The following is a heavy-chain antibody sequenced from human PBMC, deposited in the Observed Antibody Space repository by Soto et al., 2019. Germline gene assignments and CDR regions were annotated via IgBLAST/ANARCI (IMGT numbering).Heavy chain of an antibody. CDR2: IYWDDDK. V-gene: IGHV2-5*02. Sequence: QITLNESGPTVVRPTETLTLTCRFSGFLLTTSGVGVGWIRQSPGKAPEWLALIYWDDDKRYSASLKSRLTITKDTSKNQVVLTVSDLDPTDKATYYCAHRVLRTVFGLVTTTAIYFDFWGQGTPVAVSS. CDR1: GFLLTTSGVG. CDR3: AHRVLRTVFGLVTTTAIYFDF. J-gene: IGHJ4*02. D-gene: IGHD3-3*01.